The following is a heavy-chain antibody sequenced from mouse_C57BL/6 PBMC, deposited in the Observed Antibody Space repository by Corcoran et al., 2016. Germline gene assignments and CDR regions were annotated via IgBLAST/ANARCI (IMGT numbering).Heavy chain of an antibody. V-gene: IGHV9-3*01. J-gene: IGHJ1*03. Sequence: QIQLVQSGPELKKPGETVKISCKASGYTFTTYGMSWVKQAPGKGLKWMGWINTYSGVPTYADDFKGRFAFSLEPSASTAYLQINNLKNEDTATYFCARISLYGSSHWYFDVWGTGTTVTVSS. CDR1: GYTFTTYG. CDR2: INTYSGVP. CDR3: ARISLYGSSHWYFDV. D-gene: IGHD1-1*01.